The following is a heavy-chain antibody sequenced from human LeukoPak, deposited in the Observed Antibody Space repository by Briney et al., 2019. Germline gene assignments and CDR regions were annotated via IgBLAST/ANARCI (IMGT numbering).Heavy chain of an antibody. CDR2: ISSSSSYI. J-gene: IGHJ5*02. CDR1: GFTFSSYS. Sequence: GGSLRLSCAASGFTFSSYSMNWVRQAPGKGLEWVSSISSSSSYIYYADSVKGRFTISRDNAKNSLYLQMNSLRAEDTAVYYCARGGNNWNYIYYGWFDPWGQGTLVTVSS. CDR3: ARGGNNWNYIYYGWFDP. V-gene: IGHV3-21*01. D-gene: IGHD1-7*01.